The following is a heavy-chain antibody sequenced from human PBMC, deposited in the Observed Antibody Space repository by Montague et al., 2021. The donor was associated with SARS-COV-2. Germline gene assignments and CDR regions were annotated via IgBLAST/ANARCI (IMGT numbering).Heavy chain of an antibody. CDR2: IYFTGKT. CDR1: GASISRSRYF. CDR3: ARWGLNNAFDI. V-gene: IGHV4-39*02. D-gene: IGHD1/OR15-1a*01. J-gene: IGHJ3*02. Sequence: SETLSLTCSVSGASISRSRYFWAWIRQPAGMGLEWIGSIYFTGKTYYXPSLKSRVTISIDTSKNHFSLRLSSVTAADSAVFYCARWGLNNAFDIWGLGTMITISS.